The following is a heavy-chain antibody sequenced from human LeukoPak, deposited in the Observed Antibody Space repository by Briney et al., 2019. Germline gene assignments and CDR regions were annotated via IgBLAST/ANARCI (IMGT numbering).Heavy chain of an antibody. Sequence: PGGSLRLSCAASGFTFSSYGMIWVRQAPGKGLEWVSFISSSSSYIHYADSVKGRFTISRDNSKNTLYLQMNSLRAEDTAVYYCARGRDGYPLEPFDYWGQGTLVTVSS. CDR3: ARGRDGYPLEPFDY. CDR2: ISSSSSYI. J-gene: IGHJ4*02. V-gene: IGHV3-21*01. CDR1: GFTFSSYG. D-gene: IGHD5-24*01.